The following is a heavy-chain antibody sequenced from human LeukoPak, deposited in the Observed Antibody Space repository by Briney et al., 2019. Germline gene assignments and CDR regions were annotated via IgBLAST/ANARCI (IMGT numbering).Heavy chain of an antibody. Sequence: SETLSFTCTVSGGSISSSSYYWGWIRQPPGKGLEWIGSIYYSGSTYYNPSLKSQVTISVDTSKNQFSLKLSSVTAADTAVYYCARHGGGYWDYYYMDVWGKGTTVTISS. CDR2: IYYSGST. J-gene: IGHJ6*03. V-gene: IGHV4-39*01. CDR3: ARHGGGYWDYYYMDV. D-gene: IGHD2-15*01. CDR1: GGSISSSSYY.